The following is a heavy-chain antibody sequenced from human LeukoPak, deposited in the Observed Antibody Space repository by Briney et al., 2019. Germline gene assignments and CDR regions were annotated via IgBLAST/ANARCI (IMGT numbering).Heavy chain of an antibody. Sequence: PGGSLRLSCAASGITFSSYGMHWVRQAPGKGLEWVAFIRYDGRNKNYADSVKGRFTISRDNSKNTLYLQMNSLRAEDTAVYYCARDVRGYSSSWWPNNYYYYYYMDVWGKGTTVTISS. J-gene: IGHJ6*03. CDR3: ARDVRGYSSSWWPNNYYYYYYMDV. V-gene: IGHV3-30*02. D-gene: IGHD6-13*01. CDR1: GITFSSYG. CDR2: IRYDGRNK.